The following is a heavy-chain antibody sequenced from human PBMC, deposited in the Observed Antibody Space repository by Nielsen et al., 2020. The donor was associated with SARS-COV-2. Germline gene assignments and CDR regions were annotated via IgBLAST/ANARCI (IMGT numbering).Heavy chain of an antibody. J-gene: IGHJ4*02. Sequence: SQTLSLTCAISGDSVSSNSAAWNWIRPSPSRGLEWLGRTYYRSKWYNDYAVSVKSRITINPDTSKNQFSLQLNSVTPEDTAVYYCARVSKIGGTKTAGFDYWGQGTLVTVSS. CDR1: GDSVSSNSAA. CDR3: ARVSKIGGTKTAGFDY. D-gene: IGHD3-16*01. CDR2: TYYRSKWYN. V-gene: IGHV6-1*01.